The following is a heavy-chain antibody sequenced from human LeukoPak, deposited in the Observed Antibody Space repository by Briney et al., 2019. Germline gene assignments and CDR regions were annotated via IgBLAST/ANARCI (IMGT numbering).Heavy chain of an antibody. D-gene: IGHD2-2*01. Sequence: PGGSLRLSCAASGFTVSSNYMSWVRQAPGKGLEWVSVIYSGGSTYYADSVKGRFTISRDNSKNTLYLQMNSRRAEDTAVYYCARGCSSTSCYLGGYYYMDVWGKGITVTVSS. CDR2: IYSGGST. CDR1: GFTVSSNY. J-gene: IGHJ6*03. V-gene: IGHV3-53*01. CDR3: ARGCSSTSCYLGGYYYMDV.